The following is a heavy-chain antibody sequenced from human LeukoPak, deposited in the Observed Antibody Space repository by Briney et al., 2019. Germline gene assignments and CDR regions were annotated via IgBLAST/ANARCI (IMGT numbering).Heavy chain of an antibody. V-gene: IGHV4-59*08. D-gene: IGHD2-15*01. CDR3: ARQIVVVPAALYWFDP. Sequence: SETLSLTCSVSGGSISSYYWNWMRQPPGKGLEGIGYIYYSGSTNYNPSLKSRVTISVDTSKSQFSLKLSSVTAADTVVYYCARQIVVVPAALYWFDPWGQGTLVTVSS. CDR2: IYYSGST. CDR1: GGSISSYY. J-gene: IGHJ5*02.